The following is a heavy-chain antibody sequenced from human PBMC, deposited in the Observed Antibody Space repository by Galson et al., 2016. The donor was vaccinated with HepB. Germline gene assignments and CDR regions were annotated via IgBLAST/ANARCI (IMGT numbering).Heavy chain of an antibody. D-gene: IGHD5-12*01. J-gene: IGHJ6*03. CDR2: ISGGSSYI. V-gene: IGHV3-21*04. CDR3: ATLLSGRWVGWGYYYYMDV. Sequence: SLRLSCAVSGITFRSYTMNWVRQAPGKGLEWVSSISGGSSYIYYADSVKGRFTISADKSISTAYLQWSSLKASDTAMYYCATLLSGRWVGWGYYYYMDVWGKGTTVTVSS. CDR1: GITFRSYT.